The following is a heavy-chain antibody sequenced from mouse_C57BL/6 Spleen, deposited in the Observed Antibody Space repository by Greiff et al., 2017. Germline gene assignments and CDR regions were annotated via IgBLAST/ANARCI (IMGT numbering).Heavy chain of an antibody. D-gene: IGHD1-1*01. CDR3: GRNYYGSLYWYFDV. CDR1: GYTFTSYW. V-gene: IGHV1-64*01. J-gene: IGHJ1*03. Sequence: QVQLQQPGAELVKPGASVKLSCKASGYTFTSYWMHWVKQRPGQGLEWIGMIHPNSGSTNYNEKFKSKATLTVDKSSSTAYMQLSSLTSEDSAVYYCGRNYYGSLYWYFDVWGTGTTVTVSS. CDR2: IHPNSGST.